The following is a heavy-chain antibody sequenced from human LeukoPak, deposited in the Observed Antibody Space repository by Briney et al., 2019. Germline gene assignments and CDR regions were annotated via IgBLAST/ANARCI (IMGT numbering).Heavy chain of an antibody. V-gene: IGHV4-31*03. D-gene: IGHD3-22*01. CDR2: IYYSGST. J-gene: IGHJ6*02. CDR3: ARDNSSGYYHYYYGMDV. Sequence: SETLSLTCTVSGGSISSGGYYWSWIRQHPGKGLEWIGYIYYSGSTYYNPSLKSRVTISVDTSKNQFSLKLSSVTAADTAVYYCARDNSSGYYHYYYGMDVWGQGTTVTVSS. CDR1: GGSISSGGYY.